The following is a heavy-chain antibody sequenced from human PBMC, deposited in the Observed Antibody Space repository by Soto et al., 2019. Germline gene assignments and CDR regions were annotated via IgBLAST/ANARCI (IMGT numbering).Heavy chain of an antibody. CDR2: IIPIVGIP. V-gene: IGHV1-69*01. J-gene: IGHJ4*02. CDR3: ARVLEFRDGYISHFDY. Sequence: QVQLVQSGAEVKKPGSSVKVSCTASGGTFRNYPFSWVRQAPGQGLEWMGGIIPIVGIPNYAQNFQGRVTITADESTSTVYMELSSWRSEDTAVYYCARVLEFRDGYISHFDYWGQGTQVTVSS. CDR1: GGTFRNYP. D-gene: IGHD5-12*01.